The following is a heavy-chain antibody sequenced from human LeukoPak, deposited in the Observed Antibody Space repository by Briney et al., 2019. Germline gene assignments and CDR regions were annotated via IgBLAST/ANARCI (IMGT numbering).Heavy chain of an antibody. V-gene: IGHV4-38-2*02. CDR2: IYHSGST. CDR1: GYSISSGYY. J-gene: IGHJ6*03. Sequence: SETLSLTCTVSGYSISSGYYWGWIRPPPGKGLEWIGSIYHSGSTYYNPSLKSRVTISVDTSKNQFSLKLSSVTAADTAVYYCASSAGSGSYFYYYYMDVWGKGTTVTVSS. D-gene: IGHD3-10*01. CDR3: ASSAGSGSYFYYYYMDV.